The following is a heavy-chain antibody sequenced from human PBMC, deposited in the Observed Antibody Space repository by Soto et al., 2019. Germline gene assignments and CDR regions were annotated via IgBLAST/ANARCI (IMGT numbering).Heavy chain of an antibody. Sequence: VRLSCAASGFTFDDYAMHWVRQVPGKGLEWVSGINWNSGSIGYGDSVKGRFAISRDNAKNSLHLQMNSLSAEDTAFYYCVKDESINWYSGHFRHWGQGTLVTVSS. CDR3: VKDESINWYSGHFRH. CDR1: GFTFDDYA. CDR2: INWNSGSI. V-gene: IGHV3-9*01. J-gene: IGHJ1*01. D-gene: IGHD6-13*01.